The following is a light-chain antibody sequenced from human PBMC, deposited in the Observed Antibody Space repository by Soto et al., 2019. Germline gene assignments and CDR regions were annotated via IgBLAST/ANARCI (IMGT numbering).Light chain of an antibody. V-gene: IGKV1-27*01. CDR1: QGITNY. CDR2: AAS. Sequence: DIQMTQSPSSLSASVGDRVTITCRASQGITNYLAWYQQKPGKVPKLLIYAASTLQSEVASRFSGSGFGTDFTLTISSLQPEDVATYYCQKYNSASWTFGQGTKVEIK. J-gene: IGKJ1*01. CDR3: QKYNSASWT.